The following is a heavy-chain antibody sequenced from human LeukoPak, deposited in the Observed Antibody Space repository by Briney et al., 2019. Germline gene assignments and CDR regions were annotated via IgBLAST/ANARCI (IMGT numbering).Heavy chain of an antibody. J-gene: IGHJ4*02. CDR1: GGSISSYY. Sequence: SETLSLTCTVSGGSISSYYWSWIRQPPGKGLEWIGYIYYSGSTNYNPSLKSRVTISVDTSKNQFSLKLTSVTAADTAVFYCAGTQHGELDYWGQGALVAVSS. CDR2: IYYSGST. CDR3: AGTQHGELDY. V-gene: IGHV4-59*12. D-gene: IGHD7-27*01.